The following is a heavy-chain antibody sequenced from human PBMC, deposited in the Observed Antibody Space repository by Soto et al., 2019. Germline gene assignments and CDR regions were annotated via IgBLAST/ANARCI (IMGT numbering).Heavy chain of an antibody. CDR1: GASINSDHYY. J-gene: IGHJ5*02. D-gene: IGHD3-3*01. Sequence: SETLSLTCTVSGASINSDHYYWSWIRQPPGKGLEWIAHISYRGATNYNPSLNSRVAMSIDTSKNQFSLNLNSVNAADTAVYYCVRALGSRFMQWPRFDPWGQGILVTAPQ. CDR2: ISYRGAT. V-gene: IGHV4-30-4*01. CDR3: VRALGSRFMQWPRFDP.